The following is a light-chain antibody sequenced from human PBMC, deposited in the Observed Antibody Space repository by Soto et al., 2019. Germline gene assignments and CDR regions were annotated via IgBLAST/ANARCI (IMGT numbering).Light chain of an antibody. CDR1: SSDVGGYNF. Sequence: QSVLTQTASVSGSPGQSITISCTGTSSDVGGYNFVSWYQQHPGKAPKLIIHEVTNRPSGVSRRFSGSKSGKTAFLTISGLQAEDEAVYYCCSHSSSSTWMFGGGAKVIVL. V-gene: IGLV2-14*03. J-gene: IGLJ3*02. CDR3: CSHSSSSTWM. CDR2: EVT.